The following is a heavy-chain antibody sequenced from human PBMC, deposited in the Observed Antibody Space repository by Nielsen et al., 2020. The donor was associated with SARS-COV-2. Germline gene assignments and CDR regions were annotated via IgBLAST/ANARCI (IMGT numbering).Heavy chain of an antibody. CDR2: ISAYNVNT. D-gene: IGHD6-19*01. Sequence: ASVNVSCKASGYTFISYGISWVRQAPGKGLEWMGWISAYNVNTNYAQNLQGRVTMTTDTSTSTAYMELRSLRSDETAVYYCARSRAGKDPYYSYYMDVWGKGTTVTVSS. J-gene: IGHJ6*03. CDR3: ARSRAGKDPYYSYYMDV. CDR1: GYTFISYG. V-gene: IGHV1-18*04.